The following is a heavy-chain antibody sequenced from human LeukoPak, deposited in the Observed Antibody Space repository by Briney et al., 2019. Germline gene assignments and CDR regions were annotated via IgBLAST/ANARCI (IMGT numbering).Heavy chain of an antibody. J-gene: IGHJ4*02. Sequence: GGSLRLSCAASGFTFSSYAMSWVRLAPGKGLKWVSAISGSGGSTYYADSLKGRFTISRDNSKNTLYLQMNSLRAEDTAVYYCAKDLAFGGVIVRRFDYWGQGTLVTVSS. CDR1: GFTFSSYA. CDR2: ISGSGGST. CDR3: AKDLAFGGVIVRRFDY. D-gene: IGHD3-16*02. V-gene: IGHV3-23*01.